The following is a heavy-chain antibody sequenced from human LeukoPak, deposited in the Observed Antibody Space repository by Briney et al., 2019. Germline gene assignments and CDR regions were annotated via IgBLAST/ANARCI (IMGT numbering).Heavy chain of an antibody. CDR3: ARRWNYGRNYYIDV. D-gene: IGHD1-7*01. CDR2: INDSGRI. V-gene: IGHV4-34*01. Sequence: PSETLSLTCAVYGGSFSNYYWSWIRQLPGKGLEWIGEINDSGRINYNPSLMSRVTISVDTSKNQFPLRLTSVTARDAAVYYCARRWNYGRNYYIDVWGKGATVSVSS. J-gene: IGHJ6*03. CDR1: GGSFSNYY.